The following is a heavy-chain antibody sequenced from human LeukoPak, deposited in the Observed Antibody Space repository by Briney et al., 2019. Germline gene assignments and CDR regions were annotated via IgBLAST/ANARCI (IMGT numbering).Heavy chain of an antibody. V-gene: IGHV1-69*13. D-gene: IGHD3-22*01. CDR2: IIPIFGTA. Sequence: GASVKVSCKASGGTFSSYAISWVRQAPGQGLEWMGGIIPIFGTANYAQKFQGRVTITADESTSTAYMELSSLRSEDTAVYYCARASGYYYDSSGYSLDYWGQGTLVTVSS. CDR1: GGTFSSYA. J-gene: IGHJ4*02. CDR3: ARASGYYYDSSGYSLDY.